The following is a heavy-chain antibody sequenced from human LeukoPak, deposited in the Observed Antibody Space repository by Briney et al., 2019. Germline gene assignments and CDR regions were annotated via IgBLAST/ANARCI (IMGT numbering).Heavy chain of an antibody. J-gene: IGHJ4*02. D-gene: IGHD3-22*01. Sequence: GGSLRLSCAASGFTFSSYAMHWVRQAPGKGLEWVAVISYDGSKQKYGDSVKGRFTISRDNSQNTLYLQINSLTTADTAVYFCAKEAQYYYDSSGYYDYWGQGTLVTVSS. CDR3: AKEAQYYYDSSGYYDY. V-gene: IGHV3-30*04. CDR1: GFTFSSYA. CDR2: ISYDGSKQ.